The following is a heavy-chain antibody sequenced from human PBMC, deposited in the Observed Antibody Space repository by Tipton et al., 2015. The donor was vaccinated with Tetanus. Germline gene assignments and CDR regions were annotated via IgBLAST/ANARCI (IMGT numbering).Heavy chain of an antibody. D-gene: IGHD6-19*01. CDR1: GFTFSSYS. CDR3: ARDPNSSGWYPAYFDL. CDR2: ITGSSNSI. J-gene: IGHJ4*02. Sequence: SLRLSCAASGFTFSSYSMNWVRQAPGKGLEWVSSITGSSNSIYYADSVKGRFTISRDNSKNTLFLQMSSLRPEDTALYYCARDPNSSGWYPAYFDLWGQGTLVTVSS. V-gene: IGHV3-21*01.